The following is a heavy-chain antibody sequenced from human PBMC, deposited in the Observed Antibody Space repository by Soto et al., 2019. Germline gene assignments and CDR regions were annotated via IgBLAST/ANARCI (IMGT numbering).Heavy chain of an antibody. D-gene: IGHD3-9*01. CDR1: GGSISSGGYY. J-gene: IGHJ5*02. CDR2: IYYSGST. Sequence: SETLSLTCTVSGGSISSGGYYWSWIRQHPGKGLEWIGYIYYSGSTYYNPSLKSRVTISVDTSENQFSLKLSSVTAADTAVYYWARLRGGDILTGYYRYNWFDPWGQGTLVTV. CDR3: ARLRGGDILTGYYRYNWFDP. V-gene: IGHV4-31*03.